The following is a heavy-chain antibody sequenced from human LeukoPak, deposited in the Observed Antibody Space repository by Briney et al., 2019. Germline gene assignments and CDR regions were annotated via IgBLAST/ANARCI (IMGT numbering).Heavy chain of an antibody. CDR3: ARLKGPLAVAGTSH. D-gene: IGHD6-19*01. J-gene: IGHJ4*02. CDR2: ISSSGSTI. V-gene: IGHV3-48*03. CDR1: GFTFSSYE. Sequence: GGSLRLSCAASGFTFSSYEMNWVRQAPGKGLEWVSYISSSGSTIYYADSVKGRFTISRDNAKNSLYLQMNSLRAEDTAVYYCARLKGPLAVAGTSHWGQGTLVTVSS.